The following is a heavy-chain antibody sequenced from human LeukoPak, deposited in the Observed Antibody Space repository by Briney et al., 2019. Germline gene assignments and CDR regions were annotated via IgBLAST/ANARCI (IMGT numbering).Heavy chain of an antibody. CDR2: ISAYNANT. CDR1: GYTFSSYG. CDR3: ARDEFKRRVRYYYDSSGYWFDY. J-gene: IGHJ4*02. Sequence: ASVKVSCKASGYTFSSYGITWVRQAPGQGLEWMGRISAYNANTNYAQKLQGRVTTTTDTSTSTAYIELTSLRSDDTAVYYCARDEFKRRVRYYYDSSGYWFDYWGQGTLVTVSS. D-gene: IGHD3-22*01. V-gene: IGHV1-18*01.